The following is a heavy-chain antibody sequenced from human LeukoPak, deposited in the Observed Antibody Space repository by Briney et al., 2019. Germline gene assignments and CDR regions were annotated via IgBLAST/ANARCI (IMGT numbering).Heavy chain of an antibody. J-gene: IGHJ4*02. D-gene: IGHD1-26*01. Sequence: GGSLRLSCAASGFTFSNYWMHWVRQAPGKGLVWVSRINTDGGTTSYADSVKGRFTFSRDNAKNTLYLQMNSLRAEDTAVYYCAKGSSQLLDPFDYWGQGTLVTVSS. CDR2: INTDGGTT. CDR3: AKGSSQLLDPFDY. V-gene: IGHV3-74*01. CDR1: GFTFSNYW.